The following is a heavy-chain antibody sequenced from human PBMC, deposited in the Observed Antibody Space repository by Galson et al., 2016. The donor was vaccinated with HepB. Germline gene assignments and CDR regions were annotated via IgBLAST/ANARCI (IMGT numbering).Heavy chain of an antibody. D-gene: IGHD1-20*01. V-gene: IGHV4-59*01. CDR3: ARVLLTGTTPIGGYFDD. CDR2: IYHSGST. Sequence: SETLSLTCTVSGVSISSYYWSWIRQPPGKGLECIGYIYHSGSTNYNPSLKSRVTISVDTSKNQFSLKLYSVTAADTAVYYCARVLLTGTTPIGGYFDDWGQGTLVTVSS. J-gene: IGHJ4*02. CDR1: GVSISSYY.